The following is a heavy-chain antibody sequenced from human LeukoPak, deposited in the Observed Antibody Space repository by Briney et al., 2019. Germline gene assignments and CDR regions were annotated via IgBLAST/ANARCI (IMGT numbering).Heavy chain of an antibody. CDR2: IYTSGST. V-gene: IGHV4-4*07. D-gene: IGHD3-3*01. Sequence: SETLSLTCTVSNGSINSYSWSWIRQPAGKGLEWIGRIYTSGSTNYNPSLKSRVTISVDTSKNQFSLKLSSVTAADTAVYYCASEKFYNFWSGYSPFDYWGQGTLVTVSS. J-gene: IGHJ4*02. CDR1: NGSINSYS. CDR3: ASEKFYNFWSGYSPFDY.